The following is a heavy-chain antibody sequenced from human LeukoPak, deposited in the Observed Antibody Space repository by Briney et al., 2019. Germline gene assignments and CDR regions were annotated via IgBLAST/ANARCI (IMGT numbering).Heavy chain of an antibody. D-gene: IGHD3-22*01. Sequence: ASVKVSCKASGYTFTGYYMHWVRQAPGQGLEWMGWINPSSGGTNYAQKFQGRVTMTRDTSISTAYMELSRLRSDDTAVYYCARDYYYDSSGYTDTFDIWGQGTMVTVSS. CDR2: INPSSGGT. J-gene: IGHJ3*02. V-gene: IGHV1-2*02. CDR3: ARDYYYDSSGYTDTFDI. CDR1: GYTFTGYY.